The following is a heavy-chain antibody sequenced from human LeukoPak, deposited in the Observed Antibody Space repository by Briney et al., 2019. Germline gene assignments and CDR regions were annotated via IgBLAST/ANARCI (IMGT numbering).Heavy chain of an antibody. CDR3: ARGPMVRVVLSLYYFDY. Sequence: ASVKVSCKVSGYTLTELSMHWVRQAPGKGLEWMGGFDPEGGETIYAQKFQGRVTMTTDTSTSTAYMELRSLRSDDTAVYYCARGPMVRVVLSLYYFDYWGQGTLVTVSS. D-gene: IGHD3-10*01. V-gene: IGHV1-24*01. J-gene: IGHJ4*02. CDR2: FDPEGGET. CDR1: GYTLTELS.